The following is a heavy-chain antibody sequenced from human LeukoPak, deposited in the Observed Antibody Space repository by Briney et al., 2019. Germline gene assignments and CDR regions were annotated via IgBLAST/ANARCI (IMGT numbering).Heavy chain of an antibody. D-gene: IGHD2-2*01. CDR1: GFTFSSYG. CDR2: IRYDGSNK. CDR3: AKDPTVVPAAHYLDY. Sequence: GGSLRLSCAASGFTFSSYGMHWVRQAPGKGLEWVAFIRYDGSNKYYADSVKGRFTISRDNSKNTLYLQMNSLRAEDTAVYYCAKDPTVVPAAHYLDYWGQGTLVTVSS. J-gene: IGHJ4*02. V-gene: IGHV3-30*02.